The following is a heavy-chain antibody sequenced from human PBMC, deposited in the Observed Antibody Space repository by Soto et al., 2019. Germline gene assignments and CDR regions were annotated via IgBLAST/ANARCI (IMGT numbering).Heavy chain of an antibody. CDR1: GFTFSSYA. CDR3: AKVWGRIQIWQTSEYHFDY. J-gene: IGHJ4*02. D-gene: IGHD5-18*01. V-gene: IGHV3-23*01. CDR2: ITGSGGST. Sequence: EVQLLESGGGLVQPGGSLRLSCAASGFTFSSYAMSWVRQAPGKGLQWVSTITGSGGSTYYADSVKGRFTISRDNSKNTLYLQMNSLRAEDTDVYYCAKVWGRIQIWQTSEYHFDYWGQGTLVTVSS.